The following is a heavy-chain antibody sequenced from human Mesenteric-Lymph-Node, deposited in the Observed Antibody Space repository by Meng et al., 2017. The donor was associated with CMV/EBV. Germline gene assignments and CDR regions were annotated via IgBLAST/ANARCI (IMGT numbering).Heavy chain of an antibody. V-gene: IGHV3-21*01. J-gene: IGHJ6*02. Sequence: GGSLRLSCAASGFTFSSYSMNWVRQAPGKGLEWVSSISSSSSYIYYADSVKGRFTISRDNAKNSLYLQMNSLRAEDTAVYYCARDKGYDFWSGYYYYYGMDVWGQGTTVTVSS. CDR1: GFTFSSYS. CDR2: ISSSSSYI. D-gene: IGHD3-3*01. CDR3: ARDKGYDFWSGYYYYYGMDV.